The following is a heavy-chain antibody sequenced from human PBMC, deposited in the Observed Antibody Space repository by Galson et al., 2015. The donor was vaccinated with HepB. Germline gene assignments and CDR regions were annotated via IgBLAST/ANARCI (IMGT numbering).Heavy chain of an antibody. Sequence: SETLSLTCTVSGGSIRSSSYCWGWFRQPPGKGLEWIGSICYSGSSFSNPSLESRVTISVDTSKNQFSLRLNSVTAADTAMYYCARTRGNSYDYVDYWGQGTLVTVSS. CDR1: GGSIRSSSYC. CDR3: ARTRGNSYDYVDY. CDR2: ICYSGSS. V-gene: IGHV4-39*01. D-gene: IGHD5-18*01. J-gene: IGHJ4*02.